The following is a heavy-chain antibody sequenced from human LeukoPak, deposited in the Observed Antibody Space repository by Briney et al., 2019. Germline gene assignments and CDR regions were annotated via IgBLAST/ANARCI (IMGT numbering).Heavy chain of an antibody. V-gene: IGHV4-61*01. CDR1: GGSVSSGSYY. CDR2: IYYSGTT. D-gene: IGHD5-18*01. Sequence: SETLSLTCTVSGGSVSSGSYYWSWIRQPPGKGLEWIGYIYYSGTTNYNHSLKSRVTISVDTSKNQFSLKLSSVTAADTAVYYCARDRLYRGYSYGFDYWGQGTLVTVSS. CDR3: ARDRLYRGYSYGFDY. J-gene: IGHJ4*02.